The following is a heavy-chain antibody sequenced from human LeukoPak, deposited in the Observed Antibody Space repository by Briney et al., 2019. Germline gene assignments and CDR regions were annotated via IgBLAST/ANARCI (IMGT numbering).Heavy chain of an antibody. CDR1: GFTFSDYY. CDR3: TTVPRYLPAAKANFDY. V-gene: IGHV3-15*01. CDR2: IKSKTDGGTT. Sequence: GGSLRLSCAASGFTFSDYYMSWIRQAPGKGLEWVGRIKSKTDGGTTDYAAPVKGRFTISRDDSKNTLYLQMNSLKTEDTAVYYCTTVPRYLPAAKANFDYWGQGTLVTVSS. J-gene: IGHJ4*02. D-gene: IGHD2-2*01.